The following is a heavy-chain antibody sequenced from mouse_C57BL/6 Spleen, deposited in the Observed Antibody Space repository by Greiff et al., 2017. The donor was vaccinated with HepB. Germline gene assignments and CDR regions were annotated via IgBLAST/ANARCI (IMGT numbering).Heavy chain of an antibody. CDR2: ISSGSSTI. V-gene: IGHV5-17*01. CDR1: GFTFSDYG. J-gene: IGHJ1*03. Sequence: DVKLQESGGGLVKPGGSLKLSCAASGFTFSDYGMHWVRQAPEKGLEWVAYISSGSSTIYYADTVKGRFTISRDNAKNTLFLQMTSLRSEDTAMYYCARDCSYWYFDVWGTGTTVTVSS. CDR3: ARDCSYWYFDV.